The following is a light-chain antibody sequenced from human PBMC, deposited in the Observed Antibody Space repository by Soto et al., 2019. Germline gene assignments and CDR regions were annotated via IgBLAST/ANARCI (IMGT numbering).Light chain of an antibody. CDR3: QQYYTYWHM. J-gene: IGKJ1*01. Sequence: DIQMTQSPSTLSASVGDRVIITCRASQSISDYLAWYQQKPGKAPKLLIYDASNLESGVPSKFSGSGSGTEFTLTTRSLQPDDFATYYCQQYYTYWHMFGQGTRVEIK. CDR2: DAS. CDR1: QSISDY. V-gene: IGKV1-5*01.